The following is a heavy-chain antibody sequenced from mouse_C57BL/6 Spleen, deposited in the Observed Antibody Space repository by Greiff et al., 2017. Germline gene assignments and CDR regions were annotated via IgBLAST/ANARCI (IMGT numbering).Heavy chain of an antibody. V-gene: IGHV1-69*01. CDR1: GYTFTSYW. J-gene: IGHJ2*01. CDR2: IDPSDSYT. Sequence: QVQLQQPGAELVMPGASVKLSCKASGYTFTSYWMHWVKQRPGQGLEWIGEIDPSDSYTNYNQKFKGKSTLTVDKSSSTAYMQLSSLTSEDSAVYYCARLATVGYYFDYWGQGTTLTVSS. CDR3: ARLATVGYYFDY. D-gene: IGHD1-1*01.